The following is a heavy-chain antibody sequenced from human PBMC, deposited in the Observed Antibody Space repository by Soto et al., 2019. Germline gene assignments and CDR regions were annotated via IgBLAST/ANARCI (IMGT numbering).Heavy chain of an antibody. CDR3: AREGSPSGITMVRGVIGYFDY. CDR1: GGSISSYY. V-gene: IGHV4-59*01. D-gene: IGHD3-10*01. Sequence: PSETLSLTCTVSGGSISSYYWGWIRQPPGKGLEWIGYIYYSGSTNYNPSLKSRVTISVDTSKNQFSLKLSSVTAADTAVYYCAREGSPSGITMVRGVIGYFDYWGQGTLVTVSS. CDR2: IYYSGST. J-gene: IGHJ4*02.